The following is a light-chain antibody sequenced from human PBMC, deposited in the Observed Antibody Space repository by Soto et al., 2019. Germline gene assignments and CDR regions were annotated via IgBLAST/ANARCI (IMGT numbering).Light chain of an antibody. V-gene: IGKV3-20*01. CDR3: PQYGSSLRP. CDR2: GAS. J-gene: IGKJ3*01. Sequence: EIVLTQSPGTLSLSPGERATLSCRASQSVSSSYLAWYQQKPGQAPRLPIYGASSRATGIPDRFSGSGSGTDFTLTISRLEYEDFEVYYCPQYGSSLRPFGPGTRADIK. CDR1: QSVSSSY.